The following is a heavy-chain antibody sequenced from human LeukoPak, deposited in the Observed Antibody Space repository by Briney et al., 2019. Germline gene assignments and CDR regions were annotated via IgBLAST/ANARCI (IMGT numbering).Heavy chain of an antibody. CDR3: ASVGTYYDILTGYSAQYYFDY. V-gene: IGHV4-59*01. CDR1: GGPISSYY. J-gene: IGHJ4*02. Sequence: SETLSLTCTVSGGPISSYYWSWIRQPPGKGLEWIGYIYYSGSTNYNPSLKSRVTISVDTSKNQFSLKLSSVTAADTAVYYCASVGTYYDILTGYSAQYYFDYWGQGTLVTVSS. D-gene: IGHD3-9*01. CDR2: IYYSGST.